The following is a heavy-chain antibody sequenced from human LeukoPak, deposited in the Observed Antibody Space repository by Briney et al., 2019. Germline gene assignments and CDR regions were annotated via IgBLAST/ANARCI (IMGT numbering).Heavy chain of an antibody. V-gene: IGHV1-18*01. CDR1: GYTFTSYG. D-gene: IGHD5-18*01. J-gene: IGHJ6*03. Sequence: ASVKVSCKASGYTFTSYGISWVRQAPGQGLEWMGWISAYNGNTNYAQKLQGRVTITADESTSTAYMELSSLRSEDTAVYYCARGTAMVPTPLYYYYYYMDVWGKGTTVTVSS. CDR2: ISAYNGNT. CDR3: ARGTAMVPTPLYYYYYYMDV.